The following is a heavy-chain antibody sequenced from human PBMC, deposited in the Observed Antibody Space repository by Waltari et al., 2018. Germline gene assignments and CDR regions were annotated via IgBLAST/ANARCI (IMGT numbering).Heavy chain of an antibody. D-gene: IGHD5-18*01. Sequence: QVHLLQSGAEVTKPGASAQVSCMCSRYTFTSLHTNLFRQATGQGLECMGWMNPNNGDTGYAQNFQGRVTLTRDISIDTAYMELSSLRLDDTAAYYCVRGDSHDRDGAFDVWGQGTVVTVSS. V-gene: IGHV1-8*01. J-gene: IGHJ3*01. CDR3: VRGDSHDRDGAFDV. CDR2: MNPNNGDT. CDR1: RYTFTSLH.